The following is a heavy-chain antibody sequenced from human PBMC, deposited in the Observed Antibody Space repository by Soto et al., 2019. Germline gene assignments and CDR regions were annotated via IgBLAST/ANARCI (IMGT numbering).Heavy chain of an antibody. CDR2: IIPIFGTA. Sequence: SVKVSYKASGGTFSSYAISWVRQAPGQGLEWMGGIIPIFGTANYAQKFQGRVTITADESTSTAYMELSSLRSEDTAVYYCAREEVVVVAAFDYWGQGTLVTVSS. J-gene: IGHJ4*02. CDR3: AREEVVVVAAFDY. V-gene: IGHV1-69*13. CDR1: GGTFSSYA. D-gene: IGHD2-15*01.